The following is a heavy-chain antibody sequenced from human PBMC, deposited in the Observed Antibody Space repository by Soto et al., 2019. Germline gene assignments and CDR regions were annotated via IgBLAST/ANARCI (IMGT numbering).Heavy chain of an antibody. D-gene: IGHD3-10*01. CDR2: MNPNSGNT. V-gene: IGHV1-8*01. CDR1: GYTFTSYD. Sequence: QVQLVQSGAEVKKPGASVKVSCKASGYTFTSYDINWVRQATGQGLEWMGWMNPNSGNTGYAQKFHXRVXMTRNTSISTAYMELSSLRSEDTAVYYCARGEFLWFGELLRWGQGTLVTVSS. CDR3: ARGEFLWFGELLR. J-gene: IGHJ4*02.